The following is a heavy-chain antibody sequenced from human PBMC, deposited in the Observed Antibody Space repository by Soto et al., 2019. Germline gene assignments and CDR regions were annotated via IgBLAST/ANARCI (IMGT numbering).Heavy chain of an antibody. V-gene: IGHV1-46*03. CDR2: INPSGGST. CDR3: ARTDVRPSWCDP. Sequence: QVQLVQSGAEVKKPGASVKVSCKASGYTFTSYYMHWVRQAPGQGLECMGIINPSGGSTSYAQKFQGRVTMTRDTSTSTVYMELSSLFSEDTAVYDCARTDVRPSWCDPWGQGTLVTVSS. CDR1: GYTFTSYY. J-gene: IGHJ5*02.